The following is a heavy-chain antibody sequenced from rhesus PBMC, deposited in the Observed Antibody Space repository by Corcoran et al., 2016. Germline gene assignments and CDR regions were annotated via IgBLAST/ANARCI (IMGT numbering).Heavy chain of an antibody. Sequence: QVQLQESGPGLVKPSETLSLTCAVSGYSISRGYGWSWIRQPPGKGLAWIGYIGGSSGRTNHHPSLTSRVTISKDTSKNQFSLKLSAVTAADTGVYYCVRQRDVWGPGVLVTVSS. J-gene: IGHJ5-1*01. CDR1: GYSISRGYG. CDR2: IGGSSGRT. D-gene: IGHD3S6*01. CDR3: VRQRDV. V-gene: IGHV4-127*01.